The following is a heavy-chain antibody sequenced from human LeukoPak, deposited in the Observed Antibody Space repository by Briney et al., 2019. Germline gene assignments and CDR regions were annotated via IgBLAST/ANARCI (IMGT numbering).Heavy chain of an antibody. J-gene: IGHJ4*02. CDR3: ARLQWLAYYFDY. V-gene: IGHV4-59*01. CDR2: IYYSGST. CDR1: GGSISRYY. Sequence: PSETLSLTCTVSGGSISRYYWSWIRQPPGKGLEWIGYIYYSGSTNYNPSLKSRVTISVDTSKNQFSLKLSSVTAADTAVYYCARLQWLAYYFDYWGQGTLVTVSS. D-gene: IGHD6-19*01.